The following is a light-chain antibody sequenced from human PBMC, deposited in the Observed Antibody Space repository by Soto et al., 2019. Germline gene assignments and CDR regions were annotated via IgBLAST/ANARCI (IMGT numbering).Light chain of an antibody. CDR3: QQRSYWPPYT. Sequence: EIVLTQSPATLSLSPGERATLSCRASQSVSSYLAWYQQKPGQAPRLLIYDASSRATGIPARFSGSGFGTDFTLTSSSLESEDSAVYYCQQRSYWPPYTFGQGTKVEIK. CDR2: DAS. CDR1: QSVSSY. V-gene: IGKV3-11*01. J-gene: IGKJ2*01.